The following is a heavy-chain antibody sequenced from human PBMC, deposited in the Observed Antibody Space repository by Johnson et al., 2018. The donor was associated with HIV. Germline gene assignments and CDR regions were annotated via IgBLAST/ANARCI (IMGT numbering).Heavy chain of an antibody. V-gene: IGHV3-30*04. CDR3: AKDSSFSYYYSDAFDI. D-gene: IGHD3-10*01. CDR2: ISYDGSNK. Sequence: QVQLVESGGGVVQPGRSLRLSCAASGFTFSSYAMHWVRQAPGKGLEWVAVISYDGSNKYYADSVKGRFTISRDSSKNTLYLQMNSLRAEDMAVYYCAKDSSFSYYYSDAFDIWGQGTMVTVSS. CDR1: GFTFSSYA. J-gene: IGHJ3*02.